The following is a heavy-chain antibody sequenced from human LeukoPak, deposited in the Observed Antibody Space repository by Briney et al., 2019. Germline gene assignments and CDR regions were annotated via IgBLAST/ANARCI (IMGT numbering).Heavy chain of an antibody. Sequence: SETLSLTCAVYGGSFSGYYWSWIRQPPGKGLEWIGEINHSGSTNYNPSLKSRVTISVDTSKNQFSLKLSSVTAADTAVYYCAGVSWEVAKYYYSMDVWGQGTTVTVSS. CDR2: INHSGST. J-gene: IGHJ6*02. D-gene: IGHD5-24*01. V-gene: IGHV4-34*01. CDR1: GGSFSGYY. CDR3: AGVSWEVAKYYYSMDV.